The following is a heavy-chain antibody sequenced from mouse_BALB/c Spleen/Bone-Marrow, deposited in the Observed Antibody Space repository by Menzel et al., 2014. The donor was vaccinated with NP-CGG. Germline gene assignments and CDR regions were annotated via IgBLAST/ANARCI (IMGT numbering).Heavy chain of an antibody. CDR2: INPESNTI. CDR3: ARLGYYGWFAY. D-gene: IGHD2-3*01. V-gene: IGHV4-1*02. Sequence: EVHLVESGGGLVQPGGPLKLSCAASGFDFSRYWMSWVRQAPGKGLQWIGEINPESNTINYTPSLKDKFIISRDNAKNTLYLQMSKVRSEDTALYCCARLGYYGWFAYWGQGTLVTVSA. J-gene: IGHJ3*01. CDR1: GFDFSRYW.